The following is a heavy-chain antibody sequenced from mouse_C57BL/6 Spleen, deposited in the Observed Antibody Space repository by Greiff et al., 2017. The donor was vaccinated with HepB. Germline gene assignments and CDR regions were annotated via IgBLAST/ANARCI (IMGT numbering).Heavy chain of an antibody. CDR3: ARGGPLSDFDV. J-gene: IGHJ1*03. V-gene: IGHV3-6*01. Sequence: EVQLVESGPGLVKPSQSLSLTCSVTGYSITSGYYWNWIRQFPGNKREWMGYISYAGSNNYNPSLKNRISFTRDTSKNQFFLKLNSVTTEDTATYYCARGGPLSDFDVWGTGTTVTVSS. CDR1: GYSITSGYY. CDR2: ISYAGSN.